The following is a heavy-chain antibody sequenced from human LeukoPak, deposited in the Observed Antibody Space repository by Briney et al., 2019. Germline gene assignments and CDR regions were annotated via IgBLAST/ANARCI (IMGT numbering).Heavy chain of an antibody. J-gene: IGHJ5*02. CDR2: MNPNSGNT. V-gene: IGHV1-8*02. D-gene: IGHD3-9*01. CDR3: ARVTGSRGFDP. Sequence: ASVKVSCKASGYTFTGYYMHWVRQAPGQGLEWMGWMNPNSGNTGYAQKFQGRVTMTRNTSISTAYMELSSLRSEDTAVYYCARVTGSRGFDPWGQGTLVTVSS. CDR1: GYTFTGYY.